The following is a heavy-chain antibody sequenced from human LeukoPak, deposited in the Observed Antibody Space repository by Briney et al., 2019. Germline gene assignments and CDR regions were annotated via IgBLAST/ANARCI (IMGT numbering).Heavy chain of an antibody. CDR1: GFTFSSYS. J-gene: IGHJ5*02. V-gene: IGHV3-21*01. CDR2: ISSSSYI. Sequence: PGGSLRLSCAASGFTFSSYSMNWVRQAPGKGLGWVSSISSSSYIYYADSVKGRFTISRDNAKNSLYLQMNSLRAEDTAVYYCAREKRSGAAAADRWGQGTLVTVSS. CDR3: AREKRSGAAAADR. D-gene: IGHD6-13*01.